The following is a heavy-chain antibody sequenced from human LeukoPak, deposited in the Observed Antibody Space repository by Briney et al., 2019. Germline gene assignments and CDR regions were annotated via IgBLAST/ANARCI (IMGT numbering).Heavy chain of an antibody. CDR2: IIPIFGTA. CDR3: ARAVSVAGSYYGVDV. J-gene: IGHJ6*02. Sequence: AASVKVSCKASGGTFSSYAISWVRQAPGQGLEWMGGIIPIFGTANYAQRFQGRVTITADESTSTAYMELSSLRSEDTAVYYCARAVSVAGSYYGVDVWGQGTTVTVSS. V-gene: IGHV1-69*13. D-gene: IGHD6-19*01. CDR1: GGTFSSYA.